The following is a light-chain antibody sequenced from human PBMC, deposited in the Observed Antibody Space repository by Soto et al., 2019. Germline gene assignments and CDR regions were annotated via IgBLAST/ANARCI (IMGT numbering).Light chain of an antibody. CDR3: QQYDTSPRT. CDR1: QSVSRSF. V-gene: IGKV3-20*01. J-gene: IGKJ1*01. Sequence: EIVLTQSPGTLSLSPGERATLSCRATQSVSRSFLAWYQQKPGQAPRLLIYGASSRATGIPDRFSGSGSGTDFTPIISSLEPEDLAVYYCQQYDTSPRTFGQGTKVEI. CDR2: GAS.